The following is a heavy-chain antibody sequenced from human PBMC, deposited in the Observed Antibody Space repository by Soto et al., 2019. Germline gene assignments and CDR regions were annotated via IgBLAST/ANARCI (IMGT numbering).Heavy chain of an antibody. CDR1: GFTFDDYA. Sequence: PGGSLRLSCAASGFTFDDYAMHWVRQAPGKGLEWVSGISWNSGSIGYADSVKGRFTISRDNAKNSLYLQMNSLRAEDTALYYCAKDHGLAAAGGVFDYWGQGTLVTVSS. V-gene: IGHV3-9*01. J-gene: IGHJ4*02. CDR3: AKDHGLAAAGGVFDY. CDR2: ISWNSGSI. D-gene: IGHD6-13*01.